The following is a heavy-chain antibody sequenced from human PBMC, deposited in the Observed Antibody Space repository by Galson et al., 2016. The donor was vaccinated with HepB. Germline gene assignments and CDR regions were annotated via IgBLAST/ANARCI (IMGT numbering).Heavy chain of an antibody. CDR2: IRGDGSAT. Sequence: SLRLSGAASGFTSTNYPMTWVRQAPRRGLEWVSTIRGDGSATLYADSVKGRFTISTDSSKNTLYLQMSGLRAEDTAVYYCAKGNIVQVPAAPYAWGQGALVTVSS. CDR3: AKGNIVQVPAAPYA. CDR1: GFTSTNYP. V-gene: IGHV3-23*01. D-gene: IGHD2-2*01. J-gene: IGHJ5*02.